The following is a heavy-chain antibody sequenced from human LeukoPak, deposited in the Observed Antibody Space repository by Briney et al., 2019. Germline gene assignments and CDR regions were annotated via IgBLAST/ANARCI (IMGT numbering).Heavy chain of an antibody. CDR1: GFTFSSYW. Sequence: GGSLRLSCVASGFTFSSYWMSWVRQAPGKGLEWVANINQDGGEKYAVDSAKGRFTISRDNAKNSLYLQMNGLRPDDTALYYCSTDPRLLIYWGHGTLVTVSS. V-gene: IGHV3-7*03. CDR2: INQDGGEK. J-gene: IGHJ4*01. D-gene: IGHD2-8*01. CDR3: STDPRLLIY.